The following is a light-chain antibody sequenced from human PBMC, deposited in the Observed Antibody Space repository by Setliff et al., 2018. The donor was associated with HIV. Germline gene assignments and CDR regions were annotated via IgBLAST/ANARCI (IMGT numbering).Light chain of an antibody. J-gene: IGLJ1*01. Sequence: QSALTQPASVSGSPGQSITITCTGTSSDVGSRYNYVSWYQQHPGKAPKLLIFDVTYRPSGVSNRFSGSKSGNTASLTISGLQDEDGADYYCCSYLSTNNYVFGTGTKVTV. V-gene: IGLV2-14*03. CDR2: DVT. CDR3: CSYLSTNNYV. CDR1: SSDVGSRYNY.